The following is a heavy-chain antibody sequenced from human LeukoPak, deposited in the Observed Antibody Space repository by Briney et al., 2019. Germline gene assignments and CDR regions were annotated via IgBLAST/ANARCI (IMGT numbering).Heavy chain of an antibody. D-gene: IGHD1-26*01. CDR3: ARRSRSPRGYFDY. J-gene: IGHJ4*02. Sequence: SETLSLTCTVSGGSISSGGYYWSWIRQHPGEGLEWIGYIYYSGSTYYNPSLKSRVTISVDTSKNQFSLKLSSATAADTAVYYCARRSRSPRGYFDYWGQGTLVTVSS. V-gene: IGHV4-31*03. CDR2: IYYSGST. CDR1: GGSISSGGYY.